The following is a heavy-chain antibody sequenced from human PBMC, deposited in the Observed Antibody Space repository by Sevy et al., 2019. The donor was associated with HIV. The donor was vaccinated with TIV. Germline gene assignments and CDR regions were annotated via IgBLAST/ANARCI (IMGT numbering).Heavy chain of an antibody. Sequence: GGSLRLSCAASGFTFSSYAMHWVRQAPGKGLEYVSAISSNGGSTYYANSVKGRFTISRDNSKNTLYLQMGSLRAEDMAVYYCARAEGVTIFGIDAFDIWGQGTMVTVPS. CDR3: ARAEGVTIFGIDAFDI. CDR2: ISSNGGST. J-gene: IGHJ3*02. CDR1: GFTFSSYA. V-gene: IGHV3-64*01. D-gene: IGHD3-3*01.